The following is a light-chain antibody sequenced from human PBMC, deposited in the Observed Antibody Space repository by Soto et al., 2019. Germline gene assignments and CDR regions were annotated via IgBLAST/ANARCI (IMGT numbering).Light chain of an antibody. CDR3: HQYYKWPLT. CDR2: DAS. V-gene: IGKV3-15*01. J-gene: IGKJ4*01. Sequence: EIVMTQSPATVSVSPGKRVTLSCRASQSAISNLAWYQQKPGQTPRLLIYDASTRATGIPARFSGSGSGTEFTLTISSLLSEDFAVYYCHQYYKWPLTFGGGTKVDIK. CDR1: QSAISN.